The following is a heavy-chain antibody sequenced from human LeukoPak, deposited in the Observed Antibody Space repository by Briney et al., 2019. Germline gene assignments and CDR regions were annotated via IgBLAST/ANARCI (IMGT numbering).Heavy chain of an antibody. CDR1: GGSISTYY. CDR3: ARAPRGYSGYDSEPLAFDI. CDR2: IFYDGST. J-gene: IGHJ3*02. V-gene: IGHV4-59*12. D-gene: IGHD5-12*01. Sequence: SETLSLTCTVSGGSISTYYWSWIRQPPGKGLEWIGYIFYDGSTNYNPSLKSRVTISVDTSKNQFSLKLSSVTAADTAVYYCARAPRGYSGYDSEPLAFDIWGQGTMVTVSS.